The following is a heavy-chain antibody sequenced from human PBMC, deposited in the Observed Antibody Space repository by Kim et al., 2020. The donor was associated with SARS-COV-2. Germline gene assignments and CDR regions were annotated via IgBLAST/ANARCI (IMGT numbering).Heavy chain of an antibody. Sequence: GGSLRLSCAASGLRFDDSAMNWVRQPLGKGLEWVAVVSYDGRNTYYADSVRGRFTISRDNSKSTLYLQMNSLRLEDTAVYYCPRGNYYESLSLSDYYNG. V-gene: IGHV3-30*04. J-gene: IGHJ6*01. CDR2: VSYDGRNT. CDR3: PRGNYYESLSLSDYYNG. CDR1: GLRFDDSA. D-gene: IGHD3-22*01.